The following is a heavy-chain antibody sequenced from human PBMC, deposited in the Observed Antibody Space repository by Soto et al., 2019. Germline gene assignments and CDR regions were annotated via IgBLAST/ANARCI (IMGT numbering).Heavy chain of an antibody. CDR3: ARSGGYSGYDLDY. J-gene: IGHJ4*02. Sequence: QVQLQQWGAGLLKPSETLSLTCAVYGGSFSDYYWSWIRQPPGKGLEWIGEINHSGSTNYNPSLKSRVTISVDTSKNQFSLKLSSVTAADTAVYYCARSGGYSGYDLDYWGQGNLVSFSS. V-gene: IGHV4-34*01. CDR2: INHSGST. CDR1: GGSFSDYY. D-gene: IGHD5-12*01.